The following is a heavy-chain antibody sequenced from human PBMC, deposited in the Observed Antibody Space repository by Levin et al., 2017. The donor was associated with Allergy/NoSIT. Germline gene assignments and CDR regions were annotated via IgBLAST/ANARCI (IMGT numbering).Heavy chain of an antibody. Sequence: SLLLSFSSFCFTFRFFSMYWVRQAPGPFLSFFSSLLLLRRPLSYADSVKGRFTISRDNAKNSLYLQMNSLRAEDTAVYYCARSPLRAPYGDYVAYWGQGTLVTVSS. D-gene: IGHD4-17*01. CDR3: ARSPLRAPYGDYVAY. CDR1: CFTFRFFS. CDR2: LLLLRRPL. V-gene: IGHV3-48*01. J-gene: IGHJ4*02.